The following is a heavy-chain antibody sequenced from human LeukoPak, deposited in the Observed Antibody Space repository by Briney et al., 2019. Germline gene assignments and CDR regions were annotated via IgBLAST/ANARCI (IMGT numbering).Heavy chain of an antibody. D-gene: IGHD2-15*01. J-gene: IGHJ5*02. Sequence: GGSLRLSCAASGFTFSSYAMSWVRQAPGKGLEWVSAISGSGGSTYYADSVKGRFTISRDNSKNTLYLQMNSLRAEDTAVYYCAKMGYCSGGSCATAEPFSWGQGTLVTVSS. V-gene: IGHV3-23*01. CDR2: ISGSGGST. CDR3: AKMGYCSGGSCATAEPFS. CDR1: GFTFSSYA.